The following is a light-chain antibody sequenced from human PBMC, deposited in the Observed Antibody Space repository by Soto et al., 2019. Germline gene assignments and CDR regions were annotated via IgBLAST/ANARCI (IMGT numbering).Light chain of an antibody. CDR3: QQFNTSPWT. Sequence: DIQMTQSPSTLSASVGDTVTVTCRASQSVSGWLAWYQQKPGKAPKVLIYKSSILESGVPSRFSGSGSGTEFTLTISSLQPDDFATYYCQQFNTSPWTFGQGTKVDIK. CDR2: KSS. CDR1: QSVSGW. V-gene: IGKV1-5*03. J-gene: IGKJ1*01.